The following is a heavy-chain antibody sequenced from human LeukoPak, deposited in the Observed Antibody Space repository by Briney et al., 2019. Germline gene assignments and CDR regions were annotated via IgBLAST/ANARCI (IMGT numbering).Heavy chain of an antibody. Sequence: PSETLSLTCTVSGGSISSGSYYWSWIRQPAGKGLEWIGRIYTSGSTNYNPSLKSRVTISVDTSKNQFSLKLSSVTAADTAVYYCARTMVRGVRILDWGQGTLVTVSS. J-gene: IGHJ4*02. V-gene: IGHV4-61*02. CDR3: ARTMVRGVRILD. CDR1: GGSISSGSYY. D-gene: IGHD3-10*01. CDR2: IYTSGST.